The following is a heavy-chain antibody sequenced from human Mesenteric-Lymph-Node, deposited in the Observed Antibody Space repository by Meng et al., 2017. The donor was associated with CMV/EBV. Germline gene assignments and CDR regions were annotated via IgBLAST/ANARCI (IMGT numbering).Heavy chain of an antibody. CDR3: ARGDQGSPYGMDV. Sequence: GSLRLSCAASGFTFSSYSMNWVRQAPGKGLEWVSSISSSSSYIYYADSVKGRFTISRDNAKNSLYLQMNSLRAEDTAVYYCARGDQGSPYGMDVWGQGTTVTVSS. D-gene: IGHD3-10*01. CDR1: GFTFSSYS. J-gene: IGHJ6*02. CDR2: ISSSSSYI. V-gene: IGHV3-21*01.